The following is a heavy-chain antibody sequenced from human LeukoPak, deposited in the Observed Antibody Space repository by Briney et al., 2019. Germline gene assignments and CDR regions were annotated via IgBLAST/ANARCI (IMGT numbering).Heavy chain of an antibody. CDR3: ARGSPGDYSSSSYYYYGMDV. J-gene: IGHJ6*02. Sequence: GGSLRLSCAASGFTFSSYWMHWVRQAPGKGLVWVSRINSDGSSTSYADSVKGRFTISRDNAKSTLYLQMNSLRAEDTAVYYCARGSPGDYSSSSYYYYGMDVWGQGTTVTVSS. V-gene: IGHV3-74*01. D-gene: IGHD6-6*01. CDR2: INSDGSST. CDR1: GFTFSSYW.